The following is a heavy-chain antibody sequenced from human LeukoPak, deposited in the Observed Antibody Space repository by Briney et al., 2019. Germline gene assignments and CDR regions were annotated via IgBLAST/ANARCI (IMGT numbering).Heavy chain of an antibody. V-gene: IGHV4-39*01. CDR1: GGSLSSSSYY. Sequence: SETLSLTCTVSGGSLSSSSYYWGWIRQPPGKGLEWIESIYYSGTTYYNPSLKSRVTISVDTSKNQFSLKLSSVTATDTAVYYCARLGGGNSAYSYAFDIWGQGTMVTVSS. CDR2: IYYSGTT. J-gene: IGHJ3*02. CDR3: ARLGGGNSAYSYAFDI. D-gene: IGHD4-23*01.